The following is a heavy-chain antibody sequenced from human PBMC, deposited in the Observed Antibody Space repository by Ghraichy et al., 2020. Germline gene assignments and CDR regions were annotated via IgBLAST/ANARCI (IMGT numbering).Heavy chain of an antibody. CDR3: ARSRIGGYFGDFAFDI. J-gene: IGHJ3*02. CDR2: TSYDGSNK. Sequence: GGSLRLSCEASKFSLSNYFMHWVRQAPGKGLEWVALTSYDGSNKYYADSVKGRFTISRDNSKNTLYLQMSSLRTEDTAIYFCARSRIGGYFGDFAFDIWGQGTMVTVSS. CDR1: KFSLSNYF. V-gene: IGHV3-30*04. D-gene: IGHD1-26*01.